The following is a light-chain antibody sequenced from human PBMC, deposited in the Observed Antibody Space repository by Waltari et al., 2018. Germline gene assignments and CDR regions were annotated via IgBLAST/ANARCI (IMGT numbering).Light chain of an antibody. J-gene: IGLJ1*01. V-gene: IGLV2-14*01. CDR3: SSYTSSSTKV. Sequence: QSALTQPASVSGSPGQSITISCTGTSSDVGGYKYVSWYQQHPGKAPKLIIYEVSNRPPGGSNRFSCSKSGNTASLTISGLQAEDEADYYCSSYTSSSTKVFGTGTKVTVL. CDR2: EVS. CDR1: SSDVGGYKY.